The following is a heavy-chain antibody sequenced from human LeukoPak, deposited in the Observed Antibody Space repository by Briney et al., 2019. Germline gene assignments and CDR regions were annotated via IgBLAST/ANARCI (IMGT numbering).Heavy chain of an antibody. D-gene: IGHD3-22*01. V-gene: IGHV5-51*01. J-gene: IGHJ4*02. CDR1: GYSFTSYW. CDR2: IYPGDSDA. CDR3: ASGQLGTYDSSGYYAFPY. Sequence: GESRKISCKGSGYSFTSYWIGWVRQIPGKGLEWMGIIYPGDSDARYSPSFEGQVTISADKSISTAYLQWSSLKATDTAMYYCASGQLGTYDSSGYYAFPYWGQGTLVTVSS.